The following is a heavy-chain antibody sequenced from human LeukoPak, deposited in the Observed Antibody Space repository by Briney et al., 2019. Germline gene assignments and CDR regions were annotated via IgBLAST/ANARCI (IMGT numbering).Heavy chain of an antibody. Sequence: GGSLRLSCAASGFTFSSYAMSWVRQAPGKGLEWVSAISGSGGSTYYADSVKGRFTISRDNSKNTLYLQMSSLRAEDTAVYYCAKDPYYYDSSGYYGLYFDYWGQGTLVTVSS. D-gene: IGHD3-22*01. CDR1: GFTFSSYA. CDR3: AKDPYYYDSSGYYGLYFDY. CDR2: ISGSGGST. J-gene: IGHJ4*02. V-gene: IGHV3-23*01.